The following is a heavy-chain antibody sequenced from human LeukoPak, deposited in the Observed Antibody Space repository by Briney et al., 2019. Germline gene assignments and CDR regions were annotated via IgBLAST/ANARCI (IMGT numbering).Heavy chain of an antibody. J-gene: IGHJ4*02. CDR3: AKDRGYSYVTRQYYFDY. V-gene: IGHV3-23*01. CDR2: ISGSGGST. CDR1: GFTFSSYA. Sequence: GGSLRLSCAASGFTFSSYAMSWVRQAPGKGLEWVSAISGSGGSTYYADSVKGRFTISRDNSKNTLYLQMNSLRAEDTAVYYCAKDRGYSYVTRQYYFDYWGQGTLVTVSS. D-gene: IGHD5-18*01.